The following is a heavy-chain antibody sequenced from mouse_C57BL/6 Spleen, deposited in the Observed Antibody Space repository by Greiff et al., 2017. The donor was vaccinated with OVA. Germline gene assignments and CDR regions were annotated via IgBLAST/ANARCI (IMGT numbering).Heavy chain of an antibody. CDR3: ARGGSSGYVEFAY. Sequence: QVQLQQSGAELVMPGASVKLSCKASGYTFTSYWMHWVKQRPGQGLEWIGEIDPSDSYTNYNQKFKGKSTLTVDKSSSTAYMQLSSLTSEDAAVYYCARGGSSGYVEFAYWGQGTLVTVSA. J-gene: IGHJ3*01. CDR2: IDPSDSYT. V-gene: IGHV1-69*01. CDR1: GYTFTSYW. D-gene: IGHD3-2*02.